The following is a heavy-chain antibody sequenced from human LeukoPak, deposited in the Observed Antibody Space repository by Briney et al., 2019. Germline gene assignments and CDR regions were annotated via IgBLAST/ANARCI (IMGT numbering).Heavy chain of an antibody. CDR1: GFTFSSYA. V-gene: IGHV3-64*01. CDR3: ARDRGGDASSSGAFDI. D-gene: IGHD6-6*01. Sequence: GGSLRLSCAASGFTFSSYAMHWVRQAPGKGLEYVSAISSNGINTYYANSVKGRFTISRDNSKNTLYLQMNSLRAEDTAVYYCARDRGGDASSSGAFDIWGQGTMVTVSS. CDR2: ISSNGINT. J-gene: IGHJ3*02.